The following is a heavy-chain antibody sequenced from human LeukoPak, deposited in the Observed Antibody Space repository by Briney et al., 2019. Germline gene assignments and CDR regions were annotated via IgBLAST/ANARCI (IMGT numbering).Heavy chain of an antibody. CDR3: AREKKVAGLYYFDY. Sequence: GGSLRLSCAASGFIFSNYGMNWVRRAPGKGLEWVSGISSSGSGGNTYYADSVKGRFTISRDNSKNTLYLQMNSLRAEDTAVYYCAREKKVAGLYYFDYWGQGTLVTVSS. CDR2: ISSSGSGGNT. J-gene: IGHJ4*02. V-gene: IGHV3-23*01. CDR1: GFIFSNYG. D-gene: IGHD6-19*01.